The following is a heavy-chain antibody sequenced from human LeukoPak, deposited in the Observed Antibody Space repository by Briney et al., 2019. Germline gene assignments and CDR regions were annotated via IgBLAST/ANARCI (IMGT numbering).Heavy chain of an antibody. Sequence: GGSLRLSCAASGFTFSHYAMSWVRQAPGKGLEWVSGISSSGGSTYYLDSVKGRFTISSDNSKNTLYLQMNSLRAEDTAVYYCAKALYGGNERYAFDIWGQGTMVTVSS. D-gene: IGHD4-23*01. CDR2: ISSSGGST. CDR3: AKALYGGNERYAFDI. V-gene: IGHV3-23*01. CDR1: GFTFSHYA. J-gene: IGHJ3*02.